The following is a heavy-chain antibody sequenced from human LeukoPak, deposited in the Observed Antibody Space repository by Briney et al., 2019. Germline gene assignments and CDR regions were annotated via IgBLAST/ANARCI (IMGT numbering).Heavy chain of an antibody. CDR2: IVSKAGGEIT. J-gene: IGHJ4*02. V-gene: IGHV3-15*04. D-gene: IGHD6-19*01. CDR3: AQIAVGQSDFDR. Sequence: PGGSLRLSCVSSGMTFSNAWMTWVRQAPGKGLEWVGRIVSKAGGEITTYARPVKDRFTISRDDSKDTLYLQMNSLKTEDTAMYYCAQIAVGQSDFDRWGQGTLVTVSS. CDR1: GMTFSNAW.